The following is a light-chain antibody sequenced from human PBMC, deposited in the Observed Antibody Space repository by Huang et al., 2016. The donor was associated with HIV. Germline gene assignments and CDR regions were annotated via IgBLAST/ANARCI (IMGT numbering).Light chain of an antibody. V-gene: IGKV3-20*01. CDR3: QQYGSPPIT. CDR1: QSVSRSH. CDR2: GAS. Sequence: EIVFTHSPGTLSLSPGERATLSCRASQSVSRSHFAWYQQKPGQAPRLLIDGASSRATGIPDRCSGSGSETDFTLTISRLEPEDFAVYHCQQYGSPPITFGQGTRLDIK. J-gene: IGKJ5*01.